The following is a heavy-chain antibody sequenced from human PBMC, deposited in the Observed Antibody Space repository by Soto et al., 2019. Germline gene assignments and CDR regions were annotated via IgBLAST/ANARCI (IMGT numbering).Heavy chain of an antibody. D-gene: IGHD3-10*01. CDR3: VRAGDYFDY. CDR1: GFTFDDYA. V-gene: IGHV3-9*01. Sequence: EVQLLESGGGLVQPGGSLRLSCAASGFTFDDYAMHWVRQAPGKGLEWVSGISWNSGSIGYADSVKGRFTISRDNAKNSLYLQMNSLRAEDTALYYCVRAGDYFDYWGQGTLVTVSS. J-gene: IGHJ4*02. CDR2: ISWNSGSI.